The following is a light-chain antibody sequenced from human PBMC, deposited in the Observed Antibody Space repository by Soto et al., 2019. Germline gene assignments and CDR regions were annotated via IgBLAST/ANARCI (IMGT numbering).Light chain of an antibody. CDR1: QSITKY. CDR3: QQSYSTSWT. Sequence: DIQLTQSPSSLSASVGDRVSVACRASQSITKYLSWYQQKPGKAPKPLIYAASGLQTGVPSRFSGSGSGTDFTLTISNLQPEDFATYYCQQSYSTSWTFGQGTKVDIK. CDR2: AAS. J-gene: IGKJ1*01. V-gene: IGKV1-39*01.